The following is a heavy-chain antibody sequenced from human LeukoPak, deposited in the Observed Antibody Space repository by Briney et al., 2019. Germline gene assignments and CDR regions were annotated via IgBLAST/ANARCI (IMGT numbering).Heavy chain of an antibody. CDR1: GDPIVCNYHY. D-gene: IGHD2-15*01. CDR2: ILFSGSS. V-gene: IGHV4-39*01. Sequence: PAETLPLTYNVSGDPIVCNYHYWPCFRHPPRSPLEGLGNILFSGSSYYNPSLGSRVAMSVDTSKNQFSLKLNSFRGADASLFFCERRNLLLGGSFESWGQGSLVIVSS. J-gene: IGHJ4*02. CDR3: ERRNLLLGGSFES.